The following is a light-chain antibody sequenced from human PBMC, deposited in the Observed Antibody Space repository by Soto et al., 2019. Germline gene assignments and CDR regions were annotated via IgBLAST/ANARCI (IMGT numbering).Light chain of an antibody. CDR1: QSISSS. CDR2: DAS. V-gene: IGKV1-5*01. J-gene: IGKJ2*01. Sequence: DIQMTQSPSTVSAPVGDRVTITCRASQSISSSLAWYQQKPGKAPNLLIFDASTLEGGVPPRFSGSGSGTEFTLTISSLQPDDLGTYYCQQYNSYWVTFGQGTKLEIK. CDR3: QQYNSYWVT.